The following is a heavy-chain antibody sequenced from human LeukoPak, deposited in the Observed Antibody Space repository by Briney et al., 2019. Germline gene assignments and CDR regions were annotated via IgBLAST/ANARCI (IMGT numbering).Heavy chain of an antibody. CDR3: ARKTHPLLGAYYYMDV. Sequence: SETLSLTCTVSGGSISSYYWSWIRQPPGKGLEWIGYIYYSGSTNYNPSLKSRVTISVDTSKNQFSLRLSSVTAADTAVYYCARKTHPLLGAYYYMDVWGKGTTVTVSS. CDR1: GGSISSYY. CDR2: IYYSGST. D-gene: IGHD2-15*01. J-gene: IGHJ6*03. V-gene: IGHV4-59*01.